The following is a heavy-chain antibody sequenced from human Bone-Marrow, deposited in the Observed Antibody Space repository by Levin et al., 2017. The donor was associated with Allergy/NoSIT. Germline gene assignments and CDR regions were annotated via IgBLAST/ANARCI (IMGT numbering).Heavy chain of an antibody. V-gene: IGHV3-30*18. CDR1: GFIFSSSG. Sequence: GGSLRLSCAVSGFIFSSSGVHWVRQPPGRGLEWVAVISSDGSKTYYADSVRGRFIVSRDNSKNTLYLEMNSLIPEDTALYYCAKDDASYWIDPWGQGTLVTVAS. CDR2: ISSDGSKT. CDR3: AKDDASYWIDP. J-gene: IGHJ5*02.